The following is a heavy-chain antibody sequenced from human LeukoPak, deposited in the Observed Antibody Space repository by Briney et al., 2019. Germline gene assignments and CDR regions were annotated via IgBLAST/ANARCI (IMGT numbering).Heavy chain of an antibody. CDR3: ARAGRISSNWFDP. J-gene: IGHJ5*02. V-gene: IGHV1-2*02. D-gene: IGHD2-15*01. Sequence: ASVKVSCKASGYTFTGYYMHWVRQAPGQGLEXXGWINPNSGGTNYAQKFQGRVTMTRDTSISTAYMELSRLRSDDTAVYYCARAGRISSNWFDPWGQGTLVTVSS. CDR2: INPNSGGT. CDR1: GYTFTGYY.